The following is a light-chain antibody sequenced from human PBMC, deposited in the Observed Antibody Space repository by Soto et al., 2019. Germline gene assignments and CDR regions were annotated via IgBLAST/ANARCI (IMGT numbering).Light chain of an antibody. Sequence: DIVMTQSPATLSVSPGERATLSCRASQIISSNLAWYQQKPGQTPRLLIYGASTRAAGIPARFSGSGSGTDFTLTITSLQSEDFAVYYCQQYNNWPPFTFGPGTKVDIK. CDR2: GAS. CDR1: QIISSN. V-gene: IGKV3-15*01. CDR3: QQYNNWPPFT. J-gene: IGKJ3*01.